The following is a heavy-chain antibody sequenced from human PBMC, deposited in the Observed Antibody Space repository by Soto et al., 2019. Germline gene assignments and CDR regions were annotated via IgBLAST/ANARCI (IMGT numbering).Heavy chain of an antibody. CDR1: GGAISSSSYF. CDR3: ARGGGYYGVLFDY. J-gene: IGHJ4*02. V-gene: IGHV4-39*01. D-gene: IGHD4-17*01. Sequence: QLQLQESGPGLLRPSETLSLTCNVSGGAISSSSYFWAWVRQPPGKTLEWIGHILYSGTTHCNESRKSRVTISVDTSENQFSLRLNSVTPADTAIYYCARGGGYYGVLFDYWGQGTLVPVSS. CDR2: ILYSGTT.